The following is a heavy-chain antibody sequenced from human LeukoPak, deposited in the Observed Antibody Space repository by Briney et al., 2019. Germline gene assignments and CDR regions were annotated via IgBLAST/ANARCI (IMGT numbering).Heavy chain of an antibody. CDR2: ISYDESNK. CDR1: GFTFSSYA. D-gene: IGHD3-9*01. V-gene: IGHV3-30*14. Sequence: GRSLRLSCAASGFTFSSYAMHWVRQAPGKGLEWAAVISYDESNKYYADSVKGRFTISRDNSKNTLYLQMNSLRAEDTAVYYCARAMRYYDILTGYYRHYYGMDVWGQGTTVTVSS. J-gene: IGHJ6*02. CDR3: ARAMRYYDILTGYYRHYYGMDV.